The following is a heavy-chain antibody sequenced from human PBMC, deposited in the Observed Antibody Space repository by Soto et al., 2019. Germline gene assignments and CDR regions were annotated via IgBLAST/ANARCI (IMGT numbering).Heavy chain of an antibody. V-gene: IGHV3-48*01. J-gene: IGHJ4*02. CDR2: INSGSTSV. CDR1: GFIFNSYS. D-gene: IGHD3-22*01. CDR3: GSSASPDAY. Sequence: EVQLVESGGGLVQPGGSLRLSCVASGFIFNSYSMNWVRQAPGKGLEWISYINSGSTSVFYADSVKGRFTISRDNAKNPLYLQMNSLRAEDTAVYYCGSSASPDAYWGQGTLVTVSS.